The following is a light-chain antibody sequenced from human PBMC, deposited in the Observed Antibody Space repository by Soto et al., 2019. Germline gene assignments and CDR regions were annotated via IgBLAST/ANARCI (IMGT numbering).Light chain of an antibody. Sequence: EIVMTQSPATLSVSPGERATLSCRASQSVRGNLAWYQQKPGQAPRLLIYGASTRATDIPARFSGSGSDTEFTLTISSLQSEDFAIYYCQQYINWPLTFGGGTKVEIK. CDR2: GAS. J-gene: IGKJ4*01. V-gene: IGKV3-15*01. CDR1: QSVRGN. CDR3: QQYINWPLT.